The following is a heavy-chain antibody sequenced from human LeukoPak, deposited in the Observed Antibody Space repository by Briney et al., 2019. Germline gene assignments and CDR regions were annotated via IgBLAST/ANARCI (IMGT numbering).Heavy chain of an antibody. Sequence: GGSLRLSCAASGFTFSDYYMSWVRQAPGKGLEWVSYISSSGSTIYYADSVKGRFTISRDNAKNSLYLQMNSLRAEDTAVYYCARPYCSGGSCFLGYWGQGTLVTVSS. CDR1: GFTFSDYY. V-gene: IGHV3-11*01. CDR3: ARPYCSGGSCFLGY. J-gene: IGHJ4*02. CDR2: ISSSGSTI. D-gene: IGHD2-15*01.